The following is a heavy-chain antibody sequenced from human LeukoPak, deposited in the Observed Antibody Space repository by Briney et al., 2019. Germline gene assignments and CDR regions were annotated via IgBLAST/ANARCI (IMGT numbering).Heavy chain of an antibody. CDR2: ITSSGGST. Sequence: PGGSLRLSRAASALTFVNYAMTCVRQAPGQGPECVSSITSSGGSTNYEDSAKGRFTISRDNSKNTLYLQMNSLRAEDTAVYYCARGMRGYQLLPDYWGQGTLVTVSS. V-gene: IGHV3-23*01. J-gene: IGHJ4*02. CDR3: ARGMRGYQLLPDY. CDR1: ALTFVNYA. D-gene: IGHD2-2*01.